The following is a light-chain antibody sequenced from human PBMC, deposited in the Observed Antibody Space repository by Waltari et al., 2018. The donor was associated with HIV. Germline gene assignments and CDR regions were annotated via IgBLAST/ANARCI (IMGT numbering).Light chain of an antibody. Sequence: EIVMTQFPATLSVSPGERATLSCRASQNIMIKLAWYQQKPGQAPRLLIYDASIRATGCPARFSGSGSGTEFTLTISSLQSEDFAVYYCQQYNDWPPELTFGGGTTVEIK. CDR1: QNIMIK. J-gene: IGKJ4*01. CDR2: DAS. CDR3: QQYNDWPPELT. V-gene: IGKV3-15*01.